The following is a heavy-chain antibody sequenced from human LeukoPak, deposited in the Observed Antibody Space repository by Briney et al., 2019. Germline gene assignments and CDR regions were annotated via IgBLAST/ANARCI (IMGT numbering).Heavy chain of an antibody. Sequence: GGSLRLSCAASGFTFDDYAMHWVRQAPGKGLEWVSGISWNSGSIGYADSVKGRFTISRDNAKNSLYLQMNSLRAEDTALYYCAKGSYCGGDCYWDFQHWGQGTLVTVSS. D-gene: IGHD2-21*02. J-gene: IGHJ1*01. CDR3: AKGSYCGGDCYWDFQH. CDR1: GFTFDDYA. V-gene: IGHV3-9*01. CDR2: ISWNSGSI.